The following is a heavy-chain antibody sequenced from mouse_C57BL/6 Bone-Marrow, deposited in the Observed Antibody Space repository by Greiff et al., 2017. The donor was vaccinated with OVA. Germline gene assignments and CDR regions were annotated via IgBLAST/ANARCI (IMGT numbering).Heavy chain of an antibody. CDR1: GFNIKDDY. J-gene: IGHJ1*03. V-gene: IGHV14-4*01. CDR2: IDPENGDT. D-gene: IGHD2-3*01. Sequence: EVKLMESGAELVRPGASVKLSCTASGFNIKDDYMHWVKQRPEQGLEWIGWIDPENGDTEYASKSQGKATITADTSSNTAYLQLSSLTSEDTAVYYCTTGYYVYFDVWGTGTTVTVSS. CDR3: TTGYYVYFDV.